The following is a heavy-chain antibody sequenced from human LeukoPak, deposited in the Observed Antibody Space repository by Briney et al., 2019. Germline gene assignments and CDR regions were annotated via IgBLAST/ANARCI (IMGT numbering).Heavy chain of an antibody. CDR1: GYIFTGYY. Sequence: ASVKVSCKASGYIFTGYYMHWVRQAPGQGLEWMGWMNPNSGNTGYAQKFQGRVTITRNTSISTAYMELSSLRSEATAVYYCARFYYDSSGYYGLDYWGQGTLVTVSS. CDR2: MNPNSGNT. V-gene: IGHV1-8*03. CDR3: ARFYYDSSGYYGLDY. J-gene: IGHJ4*02. D-gene: IGHD3-22*01.